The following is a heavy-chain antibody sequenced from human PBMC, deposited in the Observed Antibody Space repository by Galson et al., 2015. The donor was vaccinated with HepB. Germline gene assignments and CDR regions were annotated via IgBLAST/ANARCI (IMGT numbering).Heavy chain of an antibody. J-gene: IGHJ6*02. Sequence: SVKVSCKASGYTFTSYDINWVRQATGQGLEWMGWMNPNSGNTGYAQKFQGRVTMTRNTSISTAYMELSSLRSEDTAVYYCARGVKVSGSDCYGMDVWGQGTTVTVSS. V-gene: IGHV1-8*01. D-gene: IGHD1-26*01. CDR1: GYTFTSYD. CDR3: ARGVKVSGSDCYGMDV. CDR2: MNPNSGNT.